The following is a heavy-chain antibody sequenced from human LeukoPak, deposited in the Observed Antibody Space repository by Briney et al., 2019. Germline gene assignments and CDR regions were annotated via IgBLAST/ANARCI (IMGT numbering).Heavy chain of an antibody. V-gene: IGHV4-39*01. CDR3: VKHCPCPPCNWIDP. CDR1: SGSIASPIYF. Sequence: SETLSLTCTVSSGSIASPIYFWGWIRQFPGKGLEWIANAHYNGSTYYNPSLSSRVSMSVDTSKNQFSLRLSSVTAADTAVYYCVKHCPCPPCNWIDPWGQGTLVTVSS. CDR2: AHYNGST. J-gene: IGHJ5*02.